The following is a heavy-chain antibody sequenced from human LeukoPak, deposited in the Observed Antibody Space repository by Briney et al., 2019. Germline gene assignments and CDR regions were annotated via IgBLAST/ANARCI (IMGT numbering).Heavy chain of an antibody. CDR3: TTGGTVTFDY. Sequence: GGSLRLSCAASAFTFSSYAMSWVRQAPGKGLEWVGRIKSKTDGGTTDYAAPVKGRFTISRDDSKNTLYLQMNSLKTEDTAVYYCTTGGTVTFDYWGQGTLVTVSS. V-gene: IGHV3-15*01. CDR2: IKSKTDGGTT. D-gene: IGHD4-17*01. J-gene: IGHJ4*02. CDR1: AFTFSSYA.